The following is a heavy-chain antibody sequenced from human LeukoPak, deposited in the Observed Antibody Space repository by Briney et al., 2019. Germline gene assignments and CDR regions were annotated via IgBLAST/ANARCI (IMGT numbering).Heavy chain of an antibody. V-gene: IGHV4-34*01. J-gene: IGHJ5*02. CDR2: INHSGST. CDR3: ARTGDRTGYYIIGWNWFDP. CDR1: GGSFSGYY. D-gene: IGHD3/OR15-3a*01. Sequence: SQTLSLTCAVYGGSFSGYYWSWIRQPPAKGLEWIGEINHSGSTNYNPSLKSRVTISVDTSKNQFSLKLSSVTAADTAVYYCARTGDRTGYYIIGWNWFDPWGQGTLVTVSS.